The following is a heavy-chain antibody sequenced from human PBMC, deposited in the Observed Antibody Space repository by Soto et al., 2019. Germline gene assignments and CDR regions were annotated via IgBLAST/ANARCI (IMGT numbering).Heavy chain of an antibody. CDR1: GGSISSSY. J-gene: IGHJ4*02. V-gene: IGHV4-59*01. CDR2: LDYSGTT. D-gene: IGHD6-6*01. CDR3: ARDSFPPYSSSSKGFDY. Sequence: ASETLSLTCTVSGGSISSSYWSWIRQSPGKGLEWIASLDYSGTTNYNPTLKSRSTTSVDPSKKQFSLKMRSVTAADTAVYYCARDSFPPYSSSSKGFDYWGQGSLVTVSS.